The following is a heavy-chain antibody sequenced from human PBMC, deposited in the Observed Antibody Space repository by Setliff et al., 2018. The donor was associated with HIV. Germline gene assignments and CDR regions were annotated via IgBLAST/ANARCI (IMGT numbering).Heavy chain of an antibody. CDR3: ARQDIPTGYYLFDY. V-gene: IGHV1-2*06. D-gene: IGHD3-9*01. J-gene: IGHJ4*02. CDR2: INPNMGDT. CDR1: GYTFTGYY. Sequence: ASVKVSCKASGYTFTGYYMHWMRQAPGRGLEWMGRINPNMGDTQYAQKFQGRIIMTRDTSINTVYMELSSLTSDDTALYYCARQDIPTGYYLFDYWGQGTQVTVSS.